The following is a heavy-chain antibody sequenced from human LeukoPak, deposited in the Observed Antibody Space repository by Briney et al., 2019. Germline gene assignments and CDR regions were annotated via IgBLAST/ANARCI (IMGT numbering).Heavy chain of an antibody. CDR2: IRSNPYGGTT. V-gene: IGHV3-49*04. Sequence: GGSLRLSCTASGFTFVDYAMTWVRQAPGKGLEWGGFIRSNPYGGTTEYAASVKGRFTISRDDSKSIAYLQMNSLKTEDTAVYYCTRGLLPGYWGQGTLVTVSS. J-gene: IGHJ4*02. CDR1: GFTFVDYA. D-gene: IGHD2/OR15-2a*01. CDR3: TRGLLPGY.